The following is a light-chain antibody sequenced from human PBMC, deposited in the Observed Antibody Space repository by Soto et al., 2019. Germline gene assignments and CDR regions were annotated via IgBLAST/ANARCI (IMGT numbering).Light chain of an antibody. CDR2: GAS. Sequence: EIVMTQSPATLSVSPGERATLSCRASQSVSSNLAWYQQKPGQAPRLLIYGASTWATGIPARFSGSGSGTEFTLTSSLLQSEDFTDYYRQQYNYWFTFGRGTKVDIK. J-gene: IGKJ4*01. CDR1: QSVSSN. V-gene: IGKV3-15*01. CDR3: QQYNYWFT.